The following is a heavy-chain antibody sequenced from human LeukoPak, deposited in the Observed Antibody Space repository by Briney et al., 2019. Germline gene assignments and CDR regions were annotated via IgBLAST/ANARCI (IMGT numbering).Heavy chain of an antibody. CDR3: ARTGVEETIDDAFDT. Sequence: GASVKVSCKASGYTFTSYGISWVRQAPGQGLEWMGWISAYNGNTNYAQKLQGRVTMTTDTSTSTAYMELRSLRSDDTAVYYCARTGVEETIDDAFDTWGQGTMVTVSS. J-gene: IGHJ3*02. V-gene: IGHV1-18*01. D-gene: IGHD7-27*01. CDR1: GYTFTSYG. CDR2: ISAYNGNT.